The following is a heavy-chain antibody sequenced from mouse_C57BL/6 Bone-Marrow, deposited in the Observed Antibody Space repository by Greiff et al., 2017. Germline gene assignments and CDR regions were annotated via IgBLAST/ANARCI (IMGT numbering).Heavy chain of an antibody. V-gene: IGHV14-4*01. Sequence: VQLKQSGAELVRPGASVKLSCTASGFNIKDDYMHWVKQRPEQGLEWIGWIDPENGDTEYASKFQGKATITADTSSNTAYLQLSSLTSEDTAVYYCTFSNYPYWYFGGWGTGTTVTVSS. CDR3: TFSNYPYWYFGG. CDR1: GFNIKDDY. J-gene: IGHJ1*03. CDR2: IDPENGDT. D-gene: IGHD2-5*01.